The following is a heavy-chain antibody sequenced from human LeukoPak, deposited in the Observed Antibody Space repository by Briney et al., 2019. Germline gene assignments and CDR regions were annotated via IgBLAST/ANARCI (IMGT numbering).Heavy chain of an antibody. CDR3: ARLDVYCSSTSCEDY. J-gene: IGHJ4*02. Sequence: ASAKVSCKASGYTFTGYYMHWVRQAPGQGLEWMGWINPNSGGTNYAQKFQGRVTMTRDTSISTAYMELSRLRSDDTAVYYCARLDVYCSSTSCEDYWGQGTLVTVSS. V-gene: IGHV1-2*02. CDR2: INPNSGGT. D-gene: IGHD2-2*01. CDR1: GYTFTGYY.